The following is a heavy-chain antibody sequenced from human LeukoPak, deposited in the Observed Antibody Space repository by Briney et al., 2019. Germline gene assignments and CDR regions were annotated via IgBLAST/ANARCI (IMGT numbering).Heavy chain of an antibody. CDR1: GGSINNYY. Sequence: SETLSLTCTVSGGSINNYYWSWIRQPPGKGLEWIGYIYYSGSTNYNPSLKSRVTISVDTSKNQFSLKLSSVTAADTAVYYCARDEKYYDILTGYTYNWFDPWGQGTLVTVSS. J-gene: IGHJ5*02. D-gene: IGHD3-9*01. V-gene: IGHV4-59*01. CDR2: IYYSGST. CDR3: ARDEKYYDILTGYTYNWFDP.